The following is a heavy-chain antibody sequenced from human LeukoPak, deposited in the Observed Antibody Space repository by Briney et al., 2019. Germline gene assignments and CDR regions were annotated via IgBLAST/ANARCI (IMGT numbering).Heavy chain of an antibody. J-gene: IGHJ4*02. Sequence: PGGSLRLSCAASGFTLTDYYMSWIRQVPGKGLAWVSYISGSGSVYNADPVKGRFTITRDNSKNSLYLQMNSLRAEDTAVYYCAREREGGFLEWLLEYWGQGTLVTVSS. CDR3: AREREGGFLEWLLEY. CDR2: ISGSGSV. CDR1: GFTLTDYY. D-gene: IGHD3-3*01. V-gene: IGHV3-11*01.